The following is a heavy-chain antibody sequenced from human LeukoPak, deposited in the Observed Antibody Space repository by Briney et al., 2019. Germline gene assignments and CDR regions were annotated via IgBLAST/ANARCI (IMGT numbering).Heavy chain of an antibody. CDR2: ISSNGGST. D-gene: IGHD6-19*01. CDR3: ARDLAVAGPPDY. Sequence: PGRSLRLSCAASGFTFSSYAMHWVRQAPGKGLEYVSAISSNGGSTYYANSVKGRFTISRDNSKNTLYLQMGSLRAEDMAVYYCARDLAVAGPPDYWGQGTLVTVSS. V-gene: IGHV3-64*01. CDR1: GFTFSSYA. J-gene: IGHJ4*02.